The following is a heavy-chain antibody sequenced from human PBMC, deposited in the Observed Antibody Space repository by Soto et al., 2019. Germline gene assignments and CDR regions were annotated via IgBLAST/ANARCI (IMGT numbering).Heavy chain of an antibody. Sequence: ASVKVSCKASGYTFTSYGSSWGRQAPGQGLEWMGWINANNGNTNYAQKLQGRVTMTRNTSISTAYMELSSLRSEDTAVYYCARVFSGKAAAGNRNWFDPWGQGTLDPVSS. CDR3: ARVFSGKAAAGNRNWFDP. CDR1: GYTFTSYG. V-gene: IGHV1-18*01. CDR2: INANNGNT. D-gene: IGHD6-13*01. J-gene: IGHJ5*02.